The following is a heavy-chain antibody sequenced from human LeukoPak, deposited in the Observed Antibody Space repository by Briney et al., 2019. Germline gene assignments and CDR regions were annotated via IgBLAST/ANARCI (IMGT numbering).Heavy chain of an antibody. CDR3: ARGDFGDYFLDY. V-gene: IGHV1-8*01. CDR1: GYTFSSYD. D-gene: IGHD4-17*01. CDR2: MNPNSGNT. J-gene: IGHJ4*02. Sequence: ASVKVSCKASGYTFSSYDINWVRPATGQGLEWMGWMNPNSGNTDYAQRFQGRVTMTRNTSISTAYMELSSLRSEDPAVYYCARGDFGDYFLDYWGQGTLVTVSS.